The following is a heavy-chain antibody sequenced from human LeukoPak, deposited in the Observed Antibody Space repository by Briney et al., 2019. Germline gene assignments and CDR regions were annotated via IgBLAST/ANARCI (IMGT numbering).Heavy chain of an antibody. CDR2: IYHSGST. V-gene: IGHV4-4*02. Sequence: AETLSLTCAVSGVSISSSNWWNWVRQPPGKGLEWIGEIYHSGSTNYNPSLKSRVTISVDTSKNQFSLKLSSVTAADTAVYYCARSQRQVRCFDWLPLPNWFDPWGQGTLVTVSS. J-gene: IGHJ5*02. CDR1: GVSISSSNW. D-gene: IGHD3-9*01. CDR3: ARSQRQVRCFDWLPLPNWFDP.